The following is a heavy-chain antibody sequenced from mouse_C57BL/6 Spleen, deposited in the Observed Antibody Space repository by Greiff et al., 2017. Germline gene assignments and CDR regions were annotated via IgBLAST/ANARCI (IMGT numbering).Heavy chain of an antibody. J-gene: IGHJ2*01. V-gene: IGHV5-4*01. CDR1: GFTFSSYA. CDR3: ARANWYFDY. CDR2: ISDGGSYT. Sequence: EVQVVESGGGLVKPGGSLKLSCAASGFTFSSYAMSWVRQTPEKRLEWVATISDGGSYTYYPDNVKGRFTISRDNAKNNLYLQMSHLKSEDTAMYYCARANWYFDYWGQGTTLTVSS. D-gene: IGHD4-1*01.